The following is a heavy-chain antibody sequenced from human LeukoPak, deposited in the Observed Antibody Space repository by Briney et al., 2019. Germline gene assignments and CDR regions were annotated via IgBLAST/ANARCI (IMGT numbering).Heavy chain of an antibody. CDR2: INPISGGT. V-gene: IGHV1-2*02. J-gene: IGHJ4*02. CDR1: GYTFTDYY. CDR3: ARAYGDPPLDY. D-gene: IGHD4-17*01. Sequence: ASVKVSCKASGYTFTDYYIHWVRQAPGQRLEWMGSINPISGGTNYAQNFQGRVTMTRDTSISTAYMDLSRLRSDDTAVYFCARAYGDPPLDYWGQGTLVTVSS.